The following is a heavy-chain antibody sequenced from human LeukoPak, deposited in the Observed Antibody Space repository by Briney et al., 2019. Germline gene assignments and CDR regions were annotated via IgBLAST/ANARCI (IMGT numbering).Heavy chain of an antibody. CDR2: INPNSGGT. CDR1: GYTFTGYY. D-gene: IGHD3-22*01. CDR3: AREVKADYYDSSGSFDY. V-gene: IGHV1-2*02. J-gene: IGHJ4*02. Sequence: ASVKVSCKASGYTFTGYYMHWVRQAPGQGLEWMGWINPNSGGTNYAQKFQGRVTMTRDTSISTAYMELSRLRSDDTAVYYCAREVKADYYDSSGSFDYWGQGTLVTVS.